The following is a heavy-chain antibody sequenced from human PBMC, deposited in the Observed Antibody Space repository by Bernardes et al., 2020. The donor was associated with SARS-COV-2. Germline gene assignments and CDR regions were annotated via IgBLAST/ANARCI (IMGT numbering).Heavy chain of an antibody. Sequence: GGSLRLSCAASGFTFSSYAMHWVRQAPGKGLEWVAVISYGGSNKYYADSVKGRFTISRDNSKNTLYLQMNSLRAEDTAVYYCARDPIVGATEYYYGMDVWGQRTTVTVSS. CDR1: GFTFSSYA. V-gene: IGHV3-30-3*01. CDR3: ARDPIVGATEYYYGMDV. D-gene: IGHD1-26*01. J-gene: IGHJ6*02. CDR2: ISYGGSNK.